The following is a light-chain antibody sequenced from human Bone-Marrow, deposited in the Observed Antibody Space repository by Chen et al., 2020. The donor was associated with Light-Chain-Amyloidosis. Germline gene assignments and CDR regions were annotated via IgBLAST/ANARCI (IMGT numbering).Light chain of an antibody. CDR3: QQYNSYSLWG. J-gene: IGKJ1*01. CDR2: DAS. CDR1: QSISSW. Sequence: DIQMTQSPSTLSASVGDRVTITCRASQSISSWLAWYQQKPGKAPKLLIYDASSLESGVPSRFSGSGSGTEFTLTISSLQPDDFATYYCQQYNSYSLWGFGLGTKVEIK. V-gene: IGKV1-5*01.